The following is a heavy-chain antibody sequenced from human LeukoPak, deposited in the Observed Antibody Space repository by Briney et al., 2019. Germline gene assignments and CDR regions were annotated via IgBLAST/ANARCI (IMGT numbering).Heavy chain of an antibody. CDR1: GFTFSSYA. J-gene: IGHJ4*02. CDR2: ISGSGDST. D-gene: IGHD5-18*01. V-gene: IGHV3-23*01. CDR3: AKGEDGYSYGFDY. Sequence: GGSLRLSCAASGFTFSSYAMSWVRQAPGKGLEWVSAISGSGDSTYYADSVKGRFTISRDNSKNTLYLQMNSLRAEDTAVYYCAKGEDGYSYGFDYWGQGTLVTVSS.